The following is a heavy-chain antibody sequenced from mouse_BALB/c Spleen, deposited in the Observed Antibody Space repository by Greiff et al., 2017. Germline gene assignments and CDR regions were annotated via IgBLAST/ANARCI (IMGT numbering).Heavy chain of an antibody. J-gene: IGHJ2*01. CDR1: GYSITSDYA. D-gene: IGHD3-3*01. CDR3: ARGWDYFDY. CDR2: ISYSGST. V-gene: IGHV3-2*02. Sequence: EVKLLESGPGLVKPSQSLSLTCTVTGYSITSDYAWNWIRQFPGNKLEWMGYISYSGSTSYNPSLKSRISITRDTSKNQFFLQLNSVTTEDTATYYCARGWDYFDYWGQGTTLTVSS.